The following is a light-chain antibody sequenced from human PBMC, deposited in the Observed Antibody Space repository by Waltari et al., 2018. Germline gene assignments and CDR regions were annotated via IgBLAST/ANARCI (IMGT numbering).Light chain of an antibody. V-gene: IGLV8-61*01. CDR1: SGSVSTSYY. Sequence: QTVVTQEPSFSVSPGGTVTLTCGLSSGSVSTSYYPIWYQQTPGQAPRTLIYSTDSRSSGVPDRFSGSIVGNKAALTITGAQADDESDYYCVLYMGGGISVFGGGTKLTVL. J-gene: IGLJ3*02. CDR3: VLYMGGGISV. CDR2: STD.